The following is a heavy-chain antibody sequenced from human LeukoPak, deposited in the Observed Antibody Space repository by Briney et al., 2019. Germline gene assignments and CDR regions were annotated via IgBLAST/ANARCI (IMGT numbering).Heavy chain of an antibody. V-gene: IGHV4-34*01. J-gene: IGHJ4*02. Sequence: KSSETLSLTCAVYGGSFSGYYWSWIRQPPGKGLEWIGEINHSGSTNYNPSLKSRVTISVDTSKNQFSLKLSSVTAADTAVYYCARGLRYFDFRLDYWGQGTLVTVSS. D-gene: IGHD3-9*01. CDR2: INHSGST. CDR3: ARGLRYFDFRLDY. CDR1: GGSFSGYY.